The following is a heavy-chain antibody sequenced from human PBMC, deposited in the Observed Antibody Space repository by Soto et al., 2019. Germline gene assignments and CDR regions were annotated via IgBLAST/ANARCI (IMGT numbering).Heavy chain of an antibody. CDR3: ARHGGWYFDY. CDR2: IYYSGST. D-gene: IGHD6-19*01. V-gene: IGHV4-59*08. J-gene: IGHJ4*02. Sequence: SETLSLTCTVSGGSISSYYWSWIRQPPGKGLEWIGYIYYSGSTNYNPSLKSRVTISVDTSQHQFSLKRSSVTAADTAVYYCARHGGWYFDYWGQGTLVTVSS. CDR1: GGSISSYY.